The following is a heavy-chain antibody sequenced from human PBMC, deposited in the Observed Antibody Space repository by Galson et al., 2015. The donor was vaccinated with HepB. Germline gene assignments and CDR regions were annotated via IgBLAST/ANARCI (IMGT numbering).Heavy chain of an antibody. CDR2: ISSSTTFI. D-gene: IGHD6-19*01. V-gene: IGHV3-21*01. J-gene: IGHJ4*02. CDR3: ARGRDREQWLVRGNDC. Sequence: SLRLSCAASGFIFSGYSMNWVRQAPGKGLEWVSSISSSTTFIYYADSVKGRFTISRDNAKNSLFLQMNSLRAEDTAVYYCARGRDREQWLVRGNDCWGQGTLVTVSS. CDR1: GFIFSGYS.